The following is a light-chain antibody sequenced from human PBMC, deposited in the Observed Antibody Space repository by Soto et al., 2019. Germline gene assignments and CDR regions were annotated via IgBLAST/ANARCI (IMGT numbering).Light chain of an antibody. J-gene: IGLJ1*01. CDR2: NNN. CDR1: SSNIGAGYA. Sequence: QSVLTQPPSVSGAPGQRVTISCTGSSSNIGAGYAVHWYQQLPGTAPKLLIYNNNNRPSGVPGRFSGSKSGTSASLAITGLQAEDEADYYCQSYDSRLSGYVFGTGTKVTVL. CDR3: QSYDSRLSGYV. V-gene: IGLV1-40*01.